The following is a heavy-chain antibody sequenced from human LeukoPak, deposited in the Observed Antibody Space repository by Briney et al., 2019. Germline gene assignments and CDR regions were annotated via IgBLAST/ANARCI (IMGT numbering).Heavy chain of an antibody. Sequence: ASVNVPCKASEYTFTGYHMHWVRQAPGQGLEWMAWINPNSGATDYAQKFQCRVTMTRDTSTSTAYMELSRLRSDDTAVYYCARLNGNHFDYWGQGTLVTVSS. J-gene: IGHJ4*02. V-gene: IGHV1-2*02. CDR1: EYTFTGYH. CDR3: ARLNGNHFDY. D-gene: IGHD1-14*01. CDR2: INPNSGAT.